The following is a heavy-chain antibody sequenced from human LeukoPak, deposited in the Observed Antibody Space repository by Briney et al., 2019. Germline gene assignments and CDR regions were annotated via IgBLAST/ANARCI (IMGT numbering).Heavy chain of an antibody. CDR3: ARGYYYDSSGPGVVFDI. Sequence: GASVKVSCKASGYTFTGYYMHWVRQAPGQGLEWMGRINPNSGGTNYAQKFQGRVTMTRDTSISTSYMELSRLRSDDTAVYYCARGYYYDSSGPGVVFDIWGQGTMVTVSS. CDR1: GYTFTGYY. V-gene: IGHV1-2*06. D-gene: IGHD3-22*01. CDR2: INPNSGGT. J-gene: IGHJ3*02.